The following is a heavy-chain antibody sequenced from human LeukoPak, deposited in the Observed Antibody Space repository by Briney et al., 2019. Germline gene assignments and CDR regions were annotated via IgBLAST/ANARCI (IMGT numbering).Heavy chain of an antibody. CDR1: GFTFSSNY. CDR2: IYSGGST. Sequence: GGSLRLSCAASGFTFSSNYMSWVRQAPGKGLEWVSVIYSGGSTYYPDSVKARFTISRDNSKNTLYLQMNSLRAEDTAVYYCARLYSGYDLDAFDIWGQGTMVTVSS. V-gene: IGHV3-53*01. CDR3: ARLYSGYDLDAFDI. J-gene: IGHJ3*02. D-gene: IGHD5-12*01.